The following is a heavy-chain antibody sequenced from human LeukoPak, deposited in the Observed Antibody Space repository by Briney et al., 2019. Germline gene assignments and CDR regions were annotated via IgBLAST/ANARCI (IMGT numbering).Heavy chain of an antibody. D-gene: IGHD3-9*01. CDR3: ARVRYFDWLLFDY. Sequence: PSETLSLTCTVSGGSISSSSYYRGWIRQPPGKGLEWIGSIYYSGSTYYNPSLKSRVTISVDTSKNQFSLKLSSVTAADTAVYYCARVRYFDWLLFDYWGQGTLVTVSS. J-gene: IGHJ4*02. CDR1: GGSISSSSYY. V-gene: IGHV4-39*07. CDR2: IYYSGST.